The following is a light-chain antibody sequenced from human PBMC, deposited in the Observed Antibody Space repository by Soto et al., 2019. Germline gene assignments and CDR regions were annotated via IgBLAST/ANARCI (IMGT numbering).Light chain of an antibody. CDR1: SSSIGSNP. CDR3: AAWDDSLNDYV. CDR2: RNN. J-gene: IGLJ1*01. V-gene: IGLV1-44*01. Sequence: QSVLTQPPSVSGTPGQRVTMSCSGSSSSIGSNPVNWYQQLPGTAPRLLIYRNNQRPSGVPDRFSGSKSGSSASLAISGLQSEDDADYYCAAWDDSLNDYVLGTGTKLTVL.